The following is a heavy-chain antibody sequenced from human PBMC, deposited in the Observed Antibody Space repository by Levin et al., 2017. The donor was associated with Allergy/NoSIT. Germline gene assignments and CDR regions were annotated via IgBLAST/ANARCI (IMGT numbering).Heavy chain of an antibody. V-gene: IGHV3-11*05. CDR1: GFTFSDYY. Sequence: GGSLRLSCAASGFTFSDYYMSWIRQAPGKGLEWVSYISSSSSYTNYADSVKGRFTISRDNAKNSLYLQMNSLRAEDTAVYYCARDYYYGSGNSIDYWGQGTLVTVSS. D-gene: IGHD3-10*01. CDR2: ISSSSSYT. J-gene: IGHJ4*02. CDR3: ARDYYYGSGNSIDY.